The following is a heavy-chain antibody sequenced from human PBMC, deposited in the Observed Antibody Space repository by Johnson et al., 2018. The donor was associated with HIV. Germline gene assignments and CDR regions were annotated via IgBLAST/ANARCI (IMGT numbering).Heavy chain of an antibody. J-gene: IGHJ3*02. CDR3: AKDWAYSSSWYDEGLAFDI. V-gene: IGHV3-7*04. CDR1: GFTFSSYW. CDR2: IKEDGSEI. D-gene: IGHD6-13*01. Sequence: VQLVESGGGLVKPRGSLRLSCAASGFTFSSYWMSWVRQAPGNGLEWVANIKEDGSEIYYADSVKGRFTISRDNTKITLHLQMNSVRAEDTAVYYCAKDWAYSSSWYDEGLAFDIWGQGTMVTVSA.